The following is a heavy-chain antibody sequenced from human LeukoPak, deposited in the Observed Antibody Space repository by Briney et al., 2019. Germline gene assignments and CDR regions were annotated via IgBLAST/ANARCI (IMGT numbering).Heavy chain of an antibody. Sequence: ASVKVSCKVSGYTLTELSMHWVRQAPGKGLEWMGGFDPEDGETIYAQKFQGRVTMTEDTSTDTAYMELSSLRSEDTAVYCCATCGSGYYYYMDVWGKGTTVTVSS. CDR2: FDPEDGET. D-gene: IGHD3-22*01. J-gene: IGHJ6*03. CDR3: ATCGSGYYYYMDV. CDR1: GYTLTELS. V-gene: IGHV1-24*01.